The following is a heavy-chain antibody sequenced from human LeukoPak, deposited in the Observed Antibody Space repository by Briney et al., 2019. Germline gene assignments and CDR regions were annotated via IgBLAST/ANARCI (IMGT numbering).Heavy chain of an antibody. D-gene: IGHD2-15*01. Sequence: GGSLRLSCVASGFSLSGYWMYWVRQAPGKGPMYISRNNGDGSTTNYADVVKGRFTMSRDNVKNTLYLQMNSLRVEDTAVYYCARDPRNVGLAPWGQGTLVTVSS. CDR1: GFSLSGYW. V-gene: IGHV3-74*01. J-gene: IGHJ5*02. CDR3: ARDPRNVGLAP. CDR2: NNGDGSTT.